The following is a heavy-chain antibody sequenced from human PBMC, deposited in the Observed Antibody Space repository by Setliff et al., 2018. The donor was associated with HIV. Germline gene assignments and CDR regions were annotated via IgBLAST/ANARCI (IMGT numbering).Heavy chain of an antibody. CDR3: ARQGSWLDS. CDR2: IQASGIT. D-gene: IGHD2-15*01. V-gene: IGHV4-59*08. J-gene: IGHJ5*01. CDR1: GGSISNHW. Sequence: SETLSLTCAVSGGSISNHWWSWFRQPPGKGLEWIAYIQASGITHYNPSLKSRVTISVDTSKNHVSLRLNSVTAADTAVYYCARQGSWLDSWGQGTLVTVSS.